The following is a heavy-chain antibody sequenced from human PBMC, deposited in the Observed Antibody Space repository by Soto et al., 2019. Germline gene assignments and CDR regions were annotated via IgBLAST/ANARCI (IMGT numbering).Heavy chain of an antibody. J-gene: IGHJ4*02. CDR2: IFYTGGT. Sequence: SETLSLTCTVSGGSLSDSYWTWVRLPPGKGLEWIGYIFYTGGTNFNPALMSRVTMSVDTSRSQFSLRPSSVTAADTAVYYCAKGNGWYYFWGQGTLVTVSS. CDR1: GGSLSDSY. CDR3: AKGNGWYYF. V-gene: IGHV4-59*01. D-gene: IGHD6-19*01.